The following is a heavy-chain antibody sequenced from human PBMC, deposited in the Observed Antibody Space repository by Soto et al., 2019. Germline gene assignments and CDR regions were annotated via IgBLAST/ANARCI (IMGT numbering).Heavy chain of an antibody. V-gene: IGHV4-34*02. CDR2: INHTGST. D-gene: IGHD3-3*01. Sequence: QVHLQQWGAGLLKPSATLSLTCAVYGGSVNGYYWNWIRQPPGKGLAWIGEINHTGSTHYNQSLKSRFTMSVDTSKNQFSLRLSSVTAADTAIYYCATRITVFGLLIPPFDPWGQGTQVTVSS. CDR1: GGSVNGYY. J-gene: IGHJ5*02. CDR3: ATRITVFGLLIPPFDP.